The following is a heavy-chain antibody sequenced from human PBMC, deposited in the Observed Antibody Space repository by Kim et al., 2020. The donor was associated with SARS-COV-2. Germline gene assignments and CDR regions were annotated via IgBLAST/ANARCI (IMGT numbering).Heavy chain of an antibody. Sequence: SVKVSCKPSGGTFSSYAISWVRQAPGQGLEWMGRIIPILGIANYAQKFQGRVTITADKSTSTAYMELSSLRSEDTAVYYCARDKCSSTSCYHYYYYYGMDVWGQGTTVTVSS. D-gene: IGHD2-2*01. V-gene: IGHV1-69*04. CDR1: GGTFSSYA. CDR3: ARDKCSSTSCYHYYYYYGMDV. J-gene: IGHJ6*02. CDR2: IIPILGIA.